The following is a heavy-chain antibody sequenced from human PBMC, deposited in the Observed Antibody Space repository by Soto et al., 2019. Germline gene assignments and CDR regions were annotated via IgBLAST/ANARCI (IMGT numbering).Heavy chain of an antibody. CDR3: AKGRGGYGDYIGVRPVYLYYFDY. J-gene: IGHJ4*02. V-gene: IGHV3-23*01. CDR2: ISGCGGST. Sequence: EVQLFESGGCLVQPGGSLRLSCAASGFTFSSYAMSWVRQAPGNGLEWVSAISGCGGSTYYADSVKGRFTISRDNSKNTLYLQMNSLRAEDTAVYYCAKGRGGYGDYIGVRPVYLYYFDYWGQGTLVTVSS. D-gene: IGHD4-17*01. CDR1: GFTFSSYA.